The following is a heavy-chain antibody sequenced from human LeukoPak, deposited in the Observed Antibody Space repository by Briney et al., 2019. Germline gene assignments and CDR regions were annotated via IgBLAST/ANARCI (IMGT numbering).Heavy chain of an antibody. J-gene: IGHJ4*02. V-gene: IGHV3-11*01. CDR3: AGTFTYLSFIFDY. CDR1: GFTFSDYY. D-gene: IGHD1-1*01. Sequence: PGGSLRLSCAASGFTFSDYYMSWIRQAPGKGLEWVSYISTSGSTIYYAGSVKGRFTISRDNAKNSLYLQMNSLRAEDTAVYYCAGTFTYLSFIFDYWGQGTLVTVSS. CDR2: ISTSGSTI.